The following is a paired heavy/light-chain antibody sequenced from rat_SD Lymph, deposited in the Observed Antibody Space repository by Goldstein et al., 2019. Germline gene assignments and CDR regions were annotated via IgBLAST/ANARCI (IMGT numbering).Heavy chain of an antibody. CDR3: TTESPGPCFDY. Sequence: EVQLVESGGGLVQPGRSLKLSCAASGFTFSDYYMAWVRQAPTKGLEWVASISYDGGSTYYRDSVKGRFTISRDNAKSSLYLQMDSLRSEDTATYYCTTESPGPCFDYWGQGVMVTVSS. J-gene: IGHJ2*01. D-gene: IGHD1-4*01. CDR1: GFTFSDYY. CDR2: ISYDGGST. V-gene: IGHV5-20*01.
Light chain of an antibody. CDR3: QQYYNFPYT. J-gene: IGKJ2-3*01. CDR1: QSLLYNENKKNY. Sequence: DIVMTQTPSSQAVSAGEKVTMSCKSSQSLLYNENKKNYLAWYQQKPGQSPKLLIYWASTRESGVPDRFIGSGSGTDFTLTISSVQAEDLAVYYCQQYYNFPYTFGAGTKLELK. CDR2: WAS. V-gene: IGKV8S4*01.